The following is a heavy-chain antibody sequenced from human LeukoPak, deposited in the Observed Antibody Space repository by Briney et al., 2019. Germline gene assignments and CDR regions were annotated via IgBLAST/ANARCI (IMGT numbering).Heavy chain of an antibody. CDR3: VRGYSFGPYGMDV. J-gene: IGHJ6*02. CDR2: ISNDGTST. Sequence: PGGSLRLSCSASGFTFSRYSMYWVRQAPGKGLEYVSAISNDGTSTYFADSVRGRFTISRDNSKNTLYLQMSSLRAEDTAVYFCVRGYSFGPYGMDVWGQGTTVTVSS. V-gene: IGHV3-64D*09. D-gene: IGHD2-15*01. CDR1: GFTFSRYS.